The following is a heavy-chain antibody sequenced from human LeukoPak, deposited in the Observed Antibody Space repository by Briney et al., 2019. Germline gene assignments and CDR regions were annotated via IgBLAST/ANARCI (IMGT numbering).Heavy chain of an antibody. Sequence: GRSLRLSCAASGFTFDDYAMHCVRQAPGKGLEWVSAISGSGGSTYYADSVKGRFTISRDNSKNTLYLQMNSLRAEDTAVYYCAKDPSTEQLVRGYFDYWGQGTLVTVSS. V-gene: IGHV3-23*01. J-gene: IGHJ4*02. CDR2: ISGSGGST. D-gene: IGHD6-13*01. CDR1: GFTFDDYA. CDR3: AKDPSTEQLVRGYFDY.